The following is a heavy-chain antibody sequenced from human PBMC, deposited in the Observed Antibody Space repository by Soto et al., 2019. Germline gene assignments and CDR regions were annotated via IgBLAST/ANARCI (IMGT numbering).Heavy chain of an antibody. J-gene: IGHJ5*02. Sequence: SETLSLTCAVYGGSFSGYYWSWIRQPPGKGLEWIGEINHSGSTNYNPSLKSRVTISVDTSKNQFSLKLSSVTAADTAVYYCARGGSKLNITMVRGVISFDPWGQGTLVT. CDR1: GGSFSGYY. V-gene: IGHV4-34*01. CDR2: INHSGST. D-gene: IGHD3-10*01. CDR3: ARGGSKLNITMVRGVISFDP.